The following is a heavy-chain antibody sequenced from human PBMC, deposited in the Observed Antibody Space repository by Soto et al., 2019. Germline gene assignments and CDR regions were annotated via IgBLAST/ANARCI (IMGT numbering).Heavy chain of an antibody. J-gene: IGHJ6*02. CDR2: IYSGGST. V-gene: IGHV3-53*01. CDR3: ATDYTYYSYNGRDV. Sequence: GGSLRISCAASGFTVSTNYMSWVRQAPGKGLEWVSVIYSGGSTSYADSVKGRFTISRDNSKNTLYLQMNSLRAEDTAVYYCATDYTYYSYNGRDVWGQGTTVTVAS. CDR1: GFTVSTNY.